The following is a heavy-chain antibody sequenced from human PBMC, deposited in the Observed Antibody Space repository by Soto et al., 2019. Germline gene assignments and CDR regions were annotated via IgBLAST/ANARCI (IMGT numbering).Heavy chain of an antibody. J-gene: IGHJ6*02. CDR3: AMGSSGSYHRSYYYYGMDV. D-gene: IGHD1-26*01. Sequence: GESLKISCKGSGYSFTSYWIGWVRQMPGKGLEWMGIIYPGDSDTRYSPSFQGQVTISADKSISTAYLQWSSLKASDTAMYYCAMGSSGSYHRSYYYYGMDVWGQGTTVTVSS. V-gene: IGHV5-51*01. CDR1: GYSFTSYW. CDR2: IYPGDSDT.